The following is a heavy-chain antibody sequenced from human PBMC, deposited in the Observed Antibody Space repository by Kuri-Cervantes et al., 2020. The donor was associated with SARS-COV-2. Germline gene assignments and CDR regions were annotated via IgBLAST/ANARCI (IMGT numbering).Heavy chain of an antibody. CDR2: TYYRSKWYN. CDR3: ARDPGDHYDFWSGYFYAFDI. V-gene: IGHV6-1*01. J-gene: IGHJ3*02. Sequence: SETLSLTCAISGDSVSSNSAAWNWIRQSPSRGLEWLGRTYYRSKWYNDYAVSVKSRITINPDTSKNQFSLQLNSVTPEDTAVYYCARDPGDHYDFWSGYFYAFDIWGQGTMVTISS. CDR1: GDSVSSNSAA. D-gene: IGHD3-3*01.